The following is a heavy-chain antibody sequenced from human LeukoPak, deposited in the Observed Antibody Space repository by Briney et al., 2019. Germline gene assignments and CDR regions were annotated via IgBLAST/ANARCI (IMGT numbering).Heavy chain of an antibody. D-gene: IGHD3-22*01. CDR2: IYYSGST. Sequence: SGTLSLTCTVSGGSISSHYWSWIRQPPGKGLEWIGYIYYSGSTNYNPSLKSRVTISVDTSKNQFSLKLSSVTAADTAVYYCARDGSGYYFWFDPWGQGTLVTVSS. CDR1: GGSISSHY. J-gene: IGHJ5*02. CDR3: ARDGSGYYFWFDP. V-gene: IGHV4-59*11.